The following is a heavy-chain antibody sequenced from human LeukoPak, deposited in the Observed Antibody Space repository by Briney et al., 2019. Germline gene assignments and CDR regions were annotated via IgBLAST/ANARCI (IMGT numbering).Heavy chain of an antibody. D-gene: IGHD4-11*01. J-gene: IGHJ4*02. Sequence: GGSLRPSCAASGFTFSSYSMNWVRQAPGKGLEWVSSISSSSSYIYYADSVKGRFTISRVNAKNSLYLQMNSLRAEDTAVYYCARESYSNYGTFDYWGQGTLVTVSS. CDR3: ARESYSNYGTFDY. CDR2: ISSSSSYI. CDR1: GFTFSSYS. V-gene: IGHV3-21*01.